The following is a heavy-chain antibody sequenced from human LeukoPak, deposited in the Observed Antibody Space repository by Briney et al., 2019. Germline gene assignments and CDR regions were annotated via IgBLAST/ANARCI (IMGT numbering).Heavy chain of an antibody. Sequence: GGSLRLSSAASGFTFSDHYIDWVRQAPGKGLEWVGRIRNKANSYTTEYAASVKGRFTISRDDSKNSVYVQMNSLKTEDTAVYYCTRDGGGTLDYWGQGTLVTVSS. V-gene: IGHV3-72*01. CDR2: IRNKANSYTT. J-gene: IGHJ4*02. CDR3: TRDGGGTLDY. D-gene: IGHD3-16*01. CDR1: GFTFSDHY.